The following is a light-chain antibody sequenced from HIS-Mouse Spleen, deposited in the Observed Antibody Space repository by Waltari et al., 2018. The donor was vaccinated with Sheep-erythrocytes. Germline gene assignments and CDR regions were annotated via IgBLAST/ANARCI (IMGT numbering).Light chain of an antibody. CDR1: QSLLHSNGYNY. Sequence: DIVMTQSPLSLPVTPGEPASISCRSSQSLLHSNGYNYLDWYLQKPGQSPQLLIYLGSNRASGVPDRFSGSGSGTDFTLKISRVEAEDFWVYYCMQALQTPWTFGQGTKVEIK. CDR2: LGS. J-gene: IGKJ1*01. CDR3: MQALQTPWT. V-gene: IGKV2-28*01.